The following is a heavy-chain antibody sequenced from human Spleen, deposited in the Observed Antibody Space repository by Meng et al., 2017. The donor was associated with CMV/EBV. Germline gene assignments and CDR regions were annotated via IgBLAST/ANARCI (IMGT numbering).Heavy chain of an antibody. CDR2: ISSSGSTI. D-gene: IGHD2-2*01. V-gene: IGHV3-48*03. CDR3: AKGGYCSSSSCYSDAFDI. CDR1: GFTFSGYE. Sequence: GESLKISCAASGFTFSGYEMNWVRLAPGKGLEWISYISSSGSTIYYADSVKGRFTISRDNAKNSLYLQMNSLRAEDTAIYYCAKGGYCSSSSCYSDAFDIWGQGTMVTVSS. J-gene: IGHJ3*02.